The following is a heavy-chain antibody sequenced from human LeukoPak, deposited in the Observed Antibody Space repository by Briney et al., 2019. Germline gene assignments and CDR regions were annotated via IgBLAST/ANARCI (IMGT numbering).Heavy chain of an antibody. V-gene: IGHV3-21*01. CDR1: GFTFSSYS. J-gene: IGHJ5*02. CDR2: ITSSSSYI. Sequence: GGSLRLSCAASGFTFSSYSMNWVRQAPGKGLEWVSSITSSSSYIYYADSVKGRFTISRDNAKNSLYLQMNSLRAEDTAVYYCAREMLAAVAAQSWGQGALVTVSS. CDR3: AREMLAAVAAQS. D-gene: IGHD6-19*01.